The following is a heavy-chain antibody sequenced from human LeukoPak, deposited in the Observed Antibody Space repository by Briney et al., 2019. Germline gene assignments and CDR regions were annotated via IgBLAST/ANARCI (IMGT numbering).Heavy chain of an antibody. CDR2: ISGSGGST. V-gene: IGHV3-23*01. CDR1: GFTFSSYA. J-gene: IGHJ5*02. Sequence: GGSLRLSCAASGFTFSSYAMSWVRQAPGKGLEWVSAISGSGGSTYYPDSVKGRFTISRDTSMNTLFLQMNSLRAEDTAVYYCARGYCPSSDCYEGRNLFDPWGQGTLVTVSS. CDR3: ARGYCPSSDCYEGRNLFDP. D-gene: IGHD2-2*01.